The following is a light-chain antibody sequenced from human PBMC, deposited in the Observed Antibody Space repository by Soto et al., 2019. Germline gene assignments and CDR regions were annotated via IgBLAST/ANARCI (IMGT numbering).Light chain of an antibody. CDR3: QQYGSSPRT. CDR2: AAS. CDR1: QSVRSDY. J-gene: IGKJ1*01. V-gene: IGKV3-20*01. Sequence: EIGLTQSPGTLSFSPGERATLSCRASQSVRSDYLAWYQQKPGQAPRLLIYAASTRATGIPDRFGGSGSGTDFTLTISRLEPEDFAVYYCQQYGSSPRTFGQGTKVEIK.